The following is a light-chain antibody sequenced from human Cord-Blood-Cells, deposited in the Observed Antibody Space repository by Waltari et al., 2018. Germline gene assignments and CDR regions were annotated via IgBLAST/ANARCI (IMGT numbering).Light chain of an antibody. V-gene: IGLV3-1*01. CDR3: QAWDSSTYV. CDR2: QDS. CDR1: KLGDKY. J-gene: IGLJ1*01. Sequence: SYELTQPPSVSVSPGQTASITCSGDKLGDKYACWYQQKPGQSHVLVIYQDSKRPSGIPEGFTGSNSGNTATLTISGTQAMDEADYYCQAWDSSTYVFGTGTKVTVL.